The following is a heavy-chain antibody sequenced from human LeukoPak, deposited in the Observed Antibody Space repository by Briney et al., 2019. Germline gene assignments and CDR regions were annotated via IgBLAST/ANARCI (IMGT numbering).Heavy chain of an antibody. J-gene: IGHJ6*03. CDR2: IIPISGTA. CDR1: GGTFSSYG. D-gene: IGHD2-21*01. V-gene: IGHV1-69*01. Sequence: SVKVSCKASGGTFSSYGISWVRQAPGQGLEWMGGIIPISGTANYAQSFQGRVTITADESTSTAYMELSSLRSDDTAVYYCARTTPRCGGDCYFYYYYYYMDVWGKGTTVTVSS. CDR3: ARTTPRCGGDCYFYYYYYYMDV.